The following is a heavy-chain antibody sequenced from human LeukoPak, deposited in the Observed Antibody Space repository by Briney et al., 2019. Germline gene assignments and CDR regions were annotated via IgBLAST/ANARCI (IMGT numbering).Heavy chain of an antibody. J-gene: IGHJ4*02. CDR3: ARGGGSGSYAGFDY. CDR2: IYYSGST. CDR1: GGSISSYY. D-gene: IGHD3-10*01. V-gene: IGHV4-59*01. Sequence: SETLSLTYTVSGGSISSYYWSWIRQPPGKGLEWIGYIYYSGSTNYNPSLKSRVTISVDTSKNQFSLKLSSVTAADTAVYYCARGGGSGSYAGFDYWGQGTLVTVSS.